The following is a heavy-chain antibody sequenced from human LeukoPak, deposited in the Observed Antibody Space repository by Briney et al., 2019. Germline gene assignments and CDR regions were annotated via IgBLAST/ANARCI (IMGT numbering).Heavy chain of an antibody. V-gene: IGHV4-39*01. CDR3: ARQKEYSSSWGYYYYYMDV. Sequence: SETLSLTCTVSGGSVSSSSYYWGWIRQPPGKGLEWIGTLYYSGSTNYNPSLKSRVTISVDTSKNQFSLKLSSVTAADTAVYYCARQKEYSSSWGYYYYYMDVWGKGTTVTVSS. CDR2: LYYSGST. D-gene: IGHD6-6*01. J-gene: IGHJ6*03. CDR1: GGSVSSSSYY.